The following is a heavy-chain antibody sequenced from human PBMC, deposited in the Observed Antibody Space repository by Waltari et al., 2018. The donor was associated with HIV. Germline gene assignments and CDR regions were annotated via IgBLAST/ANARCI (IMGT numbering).Heavy chain of an antibody. D-gene: IGHD3-22*01. J-gene: IGHJ4*02. V-gene: IGHV3-21*01. CDR3: ARSRRADYYDRLSY. Sequence: EVVLVESGGALVKPGGSLRFSCAASACISNSYTINWVRQAPGKGLEWVSSISSRYRYRVYADSVKVRYSITKDKAKNSVYLQINSLRVDDTAVYYWARSRRADYYDRLSYWGQGTLITVSS. CDR2: ISSRYRYR. CDR1: ACISNSYT.